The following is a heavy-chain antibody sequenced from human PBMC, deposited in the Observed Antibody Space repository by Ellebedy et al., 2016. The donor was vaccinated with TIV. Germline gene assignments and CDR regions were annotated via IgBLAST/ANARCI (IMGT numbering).Heavy chain of an antibody. CDR3: ARDQGGATVNSEAFDI. V-gene: IGHV1-69*13. CDR2: IIPIFGTA. Sequence: SVKVSCXASGGTFSSYAISWVRQAPGQGLEWMGGIIPIFGTANYAQKFQGRVTITADESTSTAYMELSSLRSEDTAVYYCARDQGGATVNSEAFDIWGQGTMVTVSS. J-gene: IGHJ3*02. CDR1: GGTFSSYA. D-gene: IGHD1-26*01.